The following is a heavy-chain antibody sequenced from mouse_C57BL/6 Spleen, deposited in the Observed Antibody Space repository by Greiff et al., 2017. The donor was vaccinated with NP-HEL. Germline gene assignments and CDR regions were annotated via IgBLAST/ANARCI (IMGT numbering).Heavy chain of an antibody. CDR3: ARPPSYYGSSSWYFDV. D-gene: IGHD1-1*01. J-gene: IGHJ1*03. CDR2: IDPSDSYT. CDR1: GYTFTSYW. Sequence: QVQLQQPGAELVKPGASVKLSCKASGYTFTSYWMQWVKQRPGQGLEWIGEIDPSDSYTNYNQKFKGKATLTVDTSSSTAYMQLSSLTSEDSAVYYCARPPSYYGSSSWYFDVWGTGTTVTVSS. V-gene: IGHV1-50*01.